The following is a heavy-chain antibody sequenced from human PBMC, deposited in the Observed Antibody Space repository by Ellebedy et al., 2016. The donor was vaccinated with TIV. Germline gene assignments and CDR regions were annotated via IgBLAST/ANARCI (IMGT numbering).Heavy chain of an antibody. V-gene: IGHV4-4*07. CDR2: IFTSGSF. CDR3: VRVHCSITTCDYYYMDV. D-gene: IGHD1-1*01. CDR1: GGSVSRYF. Sequence: SETLSLXCTVSGGSVSRYFWSWIRQPAGKGLEWIGRIFTSGSFNYNPSLMSRITMSVVTSKNQISLRLNSVTAADTAVYYCVRVHCSITTCDYYYMDVWGKGTTVTVSS. J-gene: IGHJ6*03.